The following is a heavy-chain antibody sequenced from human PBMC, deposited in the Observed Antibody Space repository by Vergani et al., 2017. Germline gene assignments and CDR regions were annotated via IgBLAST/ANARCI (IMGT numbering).Heavy chain of an antibody. J-gene: IGHJ4*02. Sequence: HLVESGGGLVKPGGSLRLSCAASGFNFTDAWMTWVRQAPGKGLEWVGRIKGEADGGTTDYDAPVKGRFTISRDNSKKTVYLQMNTLKTEDTGVYFCTTDYYGSGGYHLGNILFDYWGQGTLVTVSS. CDR2: IKGEADGGTT. V-gene: IGHV3-15*01. CDR3: TTDYYGSGGYHLGNILFDY. CDR1: GFNFTDAW. D-gene: IGHD3-10*01.